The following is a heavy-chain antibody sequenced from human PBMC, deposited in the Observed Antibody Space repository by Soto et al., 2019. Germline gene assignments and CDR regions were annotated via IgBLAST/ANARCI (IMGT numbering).Heavy chain of an antibody. Sequence: GGSLRLSCAASGFAFSSYSMNWVRQAPGEGLEWVSSISSSSSYIYYADSVKGRFTISRDNAKNSLYLQMNSLRAEDTAVYYCARDIAAAGIGYGYWGQGTLVTVSS. V-gene: IGHV3-21*01. CDR1: GFAFSSYS. CDR3: ARDIAAAGIGYGY. D-gene: IGHD6-13*01. CDR2: ISSSSSYI. J-gene: IGHJ4*02.